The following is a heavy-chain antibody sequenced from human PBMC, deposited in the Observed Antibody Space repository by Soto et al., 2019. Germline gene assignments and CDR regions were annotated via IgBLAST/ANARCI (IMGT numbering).Heavy chain of an antibody. D-gene: IGHD3-22*01. V-gene: IGHV4-31*03. CDR2: ISYRGRT. CDR1: GGSISRDDYY. Sequence: SSETRSLTCTVSGGSISRDDYYWSCIRRHPGKDLEWIGYISYRGRTYYNPSLKSRVSISIDTSKNQFSLKLSSVTAADTAVYYCARGLVYDSSGYYFDYWVQGTLVT. J-gene: IGHJ4*02. CDR3: ARGLVYDSSGYYFDY.